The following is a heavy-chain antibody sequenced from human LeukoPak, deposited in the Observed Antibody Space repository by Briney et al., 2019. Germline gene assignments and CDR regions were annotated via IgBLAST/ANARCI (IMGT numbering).Heavy chain of an antibody. Sequence: GGSLRLSCAPSGFTFSTYVMHWVRQAPGKGLEWVAVISFDGSNKYYADSVKGRFTISRDNSKNTMYLQMNGLRPEDTAVYYCAKYLGPYSSGWYPLDYWGQGTLVTVSS. CDR2: ISFDGSNK. CDR3: AKYLGPYSSGWYPLDY. V-gene: IGHV3-30*18. D-gene: IGHD6-19*01. J-gene: IGHJ4*02. CDR1: GFTFSTYV.